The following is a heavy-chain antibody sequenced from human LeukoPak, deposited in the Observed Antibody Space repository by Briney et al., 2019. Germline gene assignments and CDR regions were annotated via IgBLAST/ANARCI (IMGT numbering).Heavy chain of an antibody. J-gene: IGHJ4*02. V-gene: IGHV1-69*13. D-gene: IGHD4-17*01. CDR1: GGTFSSYA. CDR3: ARAVTVTTYYFDY. Sequence: GASVKVSCKASGGTFSSYAISWVRQAPGQGFEWMGGIIPIFGTANYVQKFQGRVTITADESTSTAYMELSSLRSEDTAVYYCARAVTVTTYYFDYWGQGTLVTVSS. CDR2: IIPIFGTA.